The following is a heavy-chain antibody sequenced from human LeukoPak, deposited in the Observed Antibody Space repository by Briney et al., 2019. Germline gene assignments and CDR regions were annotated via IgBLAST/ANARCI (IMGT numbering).Heavy chain of an antibody. CDR3: ARRYYYDSSGYYQGYYFDY. CDR1: GGSISSSSYY. D-gene: IGHD3-22*01. CDR2: IYYSGST. J-gene: IGHJ4*02. Sequence: PSETLSLTCTVSGGSISSSSYYWGWIRQPPGKGLEWIGSIYYSGSTYYNPSLKSRVTISVDTSKNQFSLKLSSVTAADTAVYYCARRYYYDSSGYYQGYYFDYWGQGTLVTVPS. V-gene: IGHV4-39*01.